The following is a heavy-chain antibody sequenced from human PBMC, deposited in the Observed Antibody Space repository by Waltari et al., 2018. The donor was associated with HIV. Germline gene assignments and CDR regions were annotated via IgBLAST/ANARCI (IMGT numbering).Heavy chain of an antibody. Sequence: QLQLQESGPGLVKPSETLSLPCTVSGGSISSSSYYWGWIRQPPGKGLEWIGSIYYSGSTYYNPSLKSRVTISVDTSKNQFSLKLSSVTAADTAVYYCARVPSDYYDSSGYYLLFDYWGQGTLVTVSS. CDR3: ARVPSDYYDSSGYYLLFDY. CDR1: GGSISSSSYY. CDR2: IYYSGST. V-gene: IGHV4-39*07. J-gene: IGHJ4*02. D-gene: IGHD3-22*01.